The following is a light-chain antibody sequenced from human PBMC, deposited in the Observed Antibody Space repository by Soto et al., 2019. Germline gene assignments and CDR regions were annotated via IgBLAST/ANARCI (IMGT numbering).Light chain of an antibody. V-gene: IGKV3-11*01. J-gene: IGKJ5*01. CDR3: HQRSNWPPIT. Sequence: EIVLTQSPATLSLSPGERATLSCMASQSVSSYLAWYQQKPGQAPRLLIYDASNRATGIPARFSGSGSGTDFTLTISSLEPEDFAVYYCHQRSNWPPITFGQGTRPEIK. CDR2: DAS. CDR1: QSVSSY.